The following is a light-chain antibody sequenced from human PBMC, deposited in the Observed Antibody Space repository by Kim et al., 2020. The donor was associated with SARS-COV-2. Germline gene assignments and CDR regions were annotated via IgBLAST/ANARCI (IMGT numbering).Light chain of an antibody. CDR2: QDS. V-gene: IGLV3-1*01. Sequence: SYELTQPPSVSVSPGQTASITCSGEKLGDKYACWYQQKPGQSPVLVIYQDSKRPSGIPERFSGSNSGNTATLTISGTQAMDEADYYCQAWDSSTVV. J-gene: IGLJ2*01. CDR3: QAWDSSTVV. CDR1: KLGDKY.